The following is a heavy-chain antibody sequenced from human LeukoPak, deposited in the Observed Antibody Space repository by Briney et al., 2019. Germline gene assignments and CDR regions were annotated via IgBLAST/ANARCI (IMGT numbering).Heavy chain of an antibody. D-gene: IGHD2-2*01. CDR3: ASWAGYCSSNNCYATSLEY. CDR1: GYTFSNYG. J-gene: IGHJ4*02. CDR2: ISAYNVNT. Sequence: ASVKVSCKASGYTFSNYGISWVRQAPGQGLEWMGWISAYNVNTNFAQKLQGRVTMTTDTSTNTAYMELRSLRSDDTAVYYCASWAGYCSSNNCYATSLEYWGQGTLVTVSA. V-gene: IGHV1-18*01.